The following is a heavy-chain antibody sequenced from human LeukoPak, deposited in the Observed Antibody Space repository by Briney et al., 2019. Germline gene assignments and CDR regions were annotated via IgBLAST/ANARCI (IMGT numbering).Heavy chain of an antibody. CDR3: ARGPTVGPLTFDP. CDR2: IYSGGST. D-gene: IGHD4-17*01. CDR1: GFTLSTNA. Sequence: GGSLRLSCLTSGFTLSTNAMSWVRQAPGKGLEWVSVIYSGGSTYYADSVKGRFTISRDNSKNTLYLQMNSLRAEDTAVYYCARGPTVGPLTFDPWGQGTLVTVSS. J-gene: IGHJ5*02. V-gene: IGHV3-53*01.